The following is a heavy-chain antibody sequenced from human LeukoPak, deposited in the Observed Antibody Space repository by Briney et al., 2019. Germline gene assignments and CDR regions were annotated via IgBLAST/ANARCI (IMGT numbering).Heavy chain of an antibody. CDR1: GYTFTTYA. V-gene: IGHV1-3*01. J-gene: IGHJ6*02. CDR2: INAGNGNT. Sequence: GASVKVSCKASGYTFTTYAIHWVRQAPGQRLEWMGWINAGNGNTKYSQKFQGRVTMTRDTSTSTVYMELSSLRSEDTAVYYCAREPRPLFTVDYYGMDVWGQGTTVTVSS. D-gene: IGHD4-23*01. CDR3: AREPRPLFTVDYYGMDV.